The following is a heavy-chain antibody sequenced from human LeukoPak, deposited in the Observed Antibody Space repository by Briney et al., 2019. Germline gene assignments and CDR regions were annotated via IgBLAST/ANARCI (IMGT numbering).Heavy chain of an antibody. Sequence: GGSLRLSCAVSGLTFSNYAVHWVRQAPGKGLEWVAVISYDGSNKYYADSVKGRFTISRDNSKNTLYVQMNSLRAVDTAVYYCARGPTPYSGSYYYFDYWGQGTLVTVSS. J-gene: IGHJ4*02. CDR3: ARGPTPYSGSYYYFDY. CDR1: GLTFSNYA. D-gene: IGHD1-26*01. CDR2: ISYDGSNK. V-gene: IGHV3-30-3*01.